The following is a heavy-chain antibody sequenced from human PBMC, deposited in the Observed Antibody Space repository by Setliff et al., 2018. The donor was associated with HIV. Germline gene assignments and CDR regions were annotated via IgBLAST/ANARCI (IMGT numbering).Heavy chain of an antibody. CDR3: ARDRRETHFNYYYGMDV. V-gene: IGHV4-39*07. Sequence: SETLSLTCTVSGGSISSSSYYWGWIRQPPGKGLEWIGSIYHSGSTSYNPSLKSRVTISVDTSKNQFSLKLRSVTAADTAVYYCARDRRETHFNYYYGMDVWGRGTTVTVSS. J-gene: IGHJ6*02. CDR1: GGSISSSSYY. D-gene: IGHD1-26*01. CDR2: IYHSGST.